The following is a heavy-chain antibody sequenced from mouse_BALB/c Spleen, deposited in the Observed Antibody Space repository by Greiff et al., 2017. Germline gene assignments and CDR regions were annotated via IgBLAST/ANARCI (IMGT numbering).Heavy chain of an antibody. D-gene: IGHD1-1*01. V-gene: IGHV1-9*01. CDR2: ILPGSGST. CDR1: GYTFSSYW. Sequence: QVQLQQSGAELMKPGASVKISCKATGYTFSSYWIEWVKQRPGHGLEWIGEILPGSGSTNYNEKFKGKATFTADTSSNTAYMQLSSLTSEDSAVYYCARRPSATPFAYWGQGTLVTVSA. J-gene: IGHJ3*01. CDR3: ARRPSATPFAY.